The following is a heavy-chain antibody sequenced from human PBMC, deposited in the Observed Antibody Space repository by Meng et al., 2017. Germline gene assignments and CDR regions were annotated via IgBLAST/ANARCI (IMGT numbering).Heavy chain of an antibody. CDR1: GFTFSSYS. CDR2: ISGSGGNT. J-gene: IGHJ6*02. D-gene: IGHD3-10*01. V-gene: IGHV3-23*01. CDR3: VKILLFGELLLNYYYYGMDV. Sequence: GESLKISCVASGFTFSSYSMSWVRQAPGKGLEWVSAISGSGGNTYYADSVKGRFTISRDNSKNTLYPQMNSLRGEDTAVYYCVKILLFGELLLNYYYYGMDVWGQGTTVTVSS.